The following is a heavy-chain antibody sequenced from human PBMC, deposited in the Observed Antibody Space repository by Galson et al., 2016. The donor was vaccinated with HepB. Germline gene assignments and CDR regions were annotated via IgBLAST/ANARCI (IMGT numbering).Heavy chain of an antibody. CDR1: GNTFTSYY. Sequence: SVKVSCKASGNTFTSYYIHWVRQAPGQGLEWMGIINPSGRSTTYAQKFQGRVTMTRDTSTSTVYMELSSLRSEDPAVYYCARDWAYCNGDCYHPADYFDYWGPGTLVTVSS. CDR2: INPSGRST. CDR3: ARDWAYCNGDCYHPADYFDY. D-gene: IGHD2-21*02. V-gene: IGHV1-46*01. J-gene: IGHJ4*02.